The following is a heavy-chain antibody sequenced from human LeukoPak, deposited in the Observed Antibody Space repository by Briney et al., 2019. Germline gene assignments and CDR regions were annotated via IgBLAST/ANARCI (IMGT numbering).Heavy chain of an antibody. V-gene: IGHV3-7*03. CDR3: GGGGVWAV. CDR1: GFTFSSYW. Sequence: GGSLRLSCAASGFTFSSYWMNWARQAPGKGLEWVASINHNGNVNYYVDSVKGRFTISRDNAKNSLYLQMSNLRAEDTAGYFGGGGGVWAVGGKGPRAPVPS. J-gene: IGHJ6*04. CDR2: INHNGNVN. D-gene: IGHD3-16*01.